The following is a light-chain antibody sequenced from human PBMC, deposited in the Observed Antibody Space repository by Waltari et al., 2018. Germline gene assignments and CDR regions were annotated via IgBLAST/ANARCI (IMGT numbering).Light chain of an antibody. CDR1: SSHTDFYDY. Sequence: QSALTQPASVSGSPGQSITISCTGASSHTDFYDYVCWYQHHPGKAPKLLIYDVSNRPSGISYRFSGSKSGNTASLTISGLQAEDEADYYCTLKRGSNTVVFGGGTKLTVL. CDR2: DVS. V-gene: IGLV2-14*03. CDR3: TLKRGSNTVV. J-gene: IGLJ2*01.